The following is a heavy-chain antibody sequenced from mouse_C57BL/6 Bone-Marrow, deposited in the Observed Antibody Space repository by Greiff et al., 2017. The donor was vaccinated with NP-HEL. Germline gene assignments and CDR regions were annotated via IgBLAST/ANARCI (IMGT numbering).Heavy chain of an antibody. CDR2: ISNGGGST. J-gene: IGHJ2*01. CDR3: ARLAGRNSSLDY. D-gene: IGHD2-1*01. V-gene: IGHV5-12*01. CDR1: GFTFSDYY. Sequence: DVHLVESGGGLVQPGGSLKLSCAASGFTFSDYYMYWVRQTPEKRLEWVAYISNGGGSTYYLDTVKGRFTISRDNAKNTLYLQMSRLKSEDTAMYYCARLAGRNSSLDYWGQGTTLTVSS.